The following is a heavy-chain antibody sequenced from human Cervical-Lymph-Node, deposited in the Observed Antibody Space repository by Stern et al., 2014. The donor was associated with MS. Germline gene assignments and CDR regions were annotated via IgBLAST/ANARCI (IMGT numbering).Heavy chain of an antibody. CDR3: VRDDFWTGYYRSWFDY. Sequence: VQLVESGGGVVQPGRSLRLSCSASGFTFSNYGMHWVRQAPGKGLEWVALMWYDGTYKYYADSVRGRFTISRDNSKNSLYLQMNSLRAEDTAVYYCVRDDFWTGYYRSWFDYWGQGTLFTVSS. CDR2: MWYDGTYK. CDR1: GFTFSNYG. D-gene: IGHD3/OR15-3a*01. J-gene: IGHJ4*02. V-gene: IGHV3-33*01.